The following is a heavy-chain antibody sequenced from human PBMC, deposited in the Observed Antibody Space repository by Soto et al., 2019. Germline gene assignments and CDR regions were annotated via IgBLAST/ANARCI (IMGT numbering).Heavy chain of an antibody. CDR1: GGSISSYY. D-gene: IGHD3-3*01. V-gene: IGHV4-59*01. J-gene: IGHJ6*02. Sequence: SETLSLTCTVSGGSISSYYWSWIRQPPGKGLEWIGYIYYSGSTNYNPSLKSRVTISVDTSKNQFSLKLSSVTAADTAVYYCARGHREYYDFWSGYYYYYYGMDVWGQGTTVTVSS. CDR3: ARGHREYYDFWSGYYYYYYGMDV. CDR2: IYYSGST.